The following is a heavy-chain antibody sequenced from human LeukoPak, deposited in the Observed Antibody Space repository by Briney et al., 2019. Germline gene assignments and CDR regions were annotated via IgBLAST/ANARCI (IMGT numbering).Heavy chain of an antibody. D-gene: IGHD3-9*01. CDR3: ARRSRLYKHETTGYHDS. J-gene: IGHJ4*02. CDR1: GDYITTTNYY. V-gene: IGHV4-39*01. Sequence: SETLSLTCNVSGDYITTTNYYWAWIRQPPGKGLEWIASVFYSGTTYYNPSLKSRVVISMDTSRKQISLRLSSETATDTAIYYCARRSRLYKHETTGYHDSWGQGTLVTVSS. CDR2: VFYSGTT.